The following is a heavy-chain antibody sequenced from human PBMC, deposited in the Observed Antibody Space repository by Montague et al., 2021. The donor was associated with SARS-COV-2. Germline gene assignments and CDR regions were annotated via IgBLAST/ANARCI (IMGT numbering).Heavy chain of an antibody. V-gene: IGHV4-59*11. D-gene: IGHD3-10*01. Sequence: SETLSLTCTVSGGSIRSHLWSWIRQSPGKGLEWIGYFDYAGTKKYSPSLKTRGTISGDTSKNQFSLRLTSVTTADTAIYYCARSGGVPMPWGQGSLVTVSS. CDR3: ARSGGVPMP. J-gene: IGHJ5*02. CDR2: FDYAGTK. CDR1: GGSIRSHL.